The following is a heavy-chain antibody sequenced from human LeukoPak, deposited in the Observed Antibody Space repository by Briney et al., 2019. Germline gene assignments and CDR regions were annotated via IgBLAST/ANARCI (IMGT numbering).Heavy chain of an antibody. CDR2: ISYDGSNK. J-gene: IGHJ4*02. V-gene: IGHV3-30*18. CDR3: AKAGQITMVRGVTPPFEY. D-gene: IGHD3-10*01. CDR1: GFTFSSYG. Sequence: QPGGSLRLSCAASGFTFSSYGMHWVRQAPGKGLEWVAVISYDGSNKYYADSVKGRFTISRDNSKNTLYLQMNSLRAEDTAVYYCAKAGQITMVRGVTPPFEYWGQGTLVTVSS.